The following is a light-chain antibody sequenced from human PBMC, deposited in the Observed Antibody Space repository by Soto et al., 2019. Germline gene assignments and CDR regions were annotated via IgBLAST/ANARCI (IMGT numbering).Light chain of an antibody. V-gene: IGKV3-15*01. CDR1: QSVSSN. J-gene: IGKJ1*01. Sequence: ELVMTQSPATLSVSPGERATLSCRASQSVSSNLAWYQQKPGQAPRLLISGASTRATGIPARFSGSGSGTEFTLTISSLQSEDLAAYYCQQYNNWPPAFGQGTKVEIK. CDR2: GAS. CDR3: QQYNNWPPA.